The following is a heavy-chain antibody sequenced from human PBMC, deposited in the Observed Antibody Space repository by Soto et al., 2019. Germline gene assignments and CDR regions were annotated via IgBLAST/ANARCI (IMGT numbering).Heavy chain of an antibody. CDR1: GYTFTSYG. Sequence: ASVKVSCKASGYTFTSYGISWVRQAPGKGLEWMGGFDPEDGETIYAQKFQGRVTMTEDTSTDTAYMELSSLRSDDTAVYYCATGVGQQLVPGNYYYYGMDVWGQGTTVTVSS. J-gene: IGHJ6*02. V-gene: IGHV1-24*01. D-gene: IGHD6-13*01. CDR2: FDPEDGET. CDR3: ATGVGQQLVPGNYYYYGMDV.